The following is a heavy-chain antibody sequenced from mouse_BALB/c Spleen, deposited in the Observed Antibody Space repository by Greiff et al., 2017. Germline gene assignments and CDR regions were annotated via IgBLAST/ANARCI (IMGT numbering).Heavy chain of an antibody. CDR1: GFSLSTSGMS. CDR3: ARIRGFYYAMDY. Sequence: QVTLKVSGPGILQPSQTLSLTCSFSGFSLSTSGMSVGWIRQPSGKGLEWLAHIWWNDDKYYNPALKSRLTISKDTSNNQVFLKIASVVTADTATYYCARIRGFYYAMDYWGQGTSVTVSS. V-gene: IGHV8-8*01. J-gene: IGHJ4*01. CDR2: IWWNDDK. D-gene: IGHD1-2*01.